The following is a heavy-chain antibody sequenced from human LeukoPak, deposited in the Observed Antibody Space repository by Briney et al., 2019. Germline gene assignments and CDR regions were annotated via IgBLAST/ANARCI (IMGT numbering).Heavy chain of an antibody. D-gene: IGHD3-22*01. Sequence: PGGSLRLSSVASGFTFSSYAMSWVRQAPGKGLEWVSAISGSGGSTYYADSVKGRFTISRDNSKNTLYLQMNSLRAEDTALYYCARDPYYYDTYFDYWGQGTLVTVSS. J-gene: IGHJ4*02. V-gene: IGHV3-23*01. CDR3: ARDPYYYDTYFDY. CDR1: GFTFSSYA. CDR2: ISGSGGST.